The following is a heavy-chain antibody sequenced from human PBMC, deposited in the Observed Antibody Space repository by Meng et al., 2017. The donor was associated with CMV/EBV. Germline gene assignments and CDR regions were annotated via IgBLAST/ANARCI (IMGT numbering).Heavy chain of an antibody. J-gene: IGHJ4*02. V-gene: IGHV3-23*01. D-gene: IGHD2-2*01. CDR1: GFTFSSYA. CDR2: ISGSGGST. CDR3: AKAQLLTPNYFDY. Sequence: GESLKISCAASGFTFSSYAMSWVRQAPGKGLEWVSAISGSGGSTYYADSVKGRFTISRDNSKNTLYLQMNSLRAEDTAVYYCAKAQLLTPNYFDYWGQGTLVTVSS.